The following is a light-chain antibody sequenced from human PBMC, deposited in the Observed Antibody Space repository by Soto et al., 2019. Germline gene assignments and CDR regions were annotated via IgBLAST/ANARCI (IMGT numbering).Light chain of an antibody. J-gene: IGLJ1*01. CDR2: EGS. CDR3: CSYAGSIPYV. CDR1: SSDVGSYNL. Sequence: QCALTQPASVSGSPGQSITISCTGTSSDVGSYNLVSWYQQHPGKAPKLMIYEGSKRPSGVSNRFSGSKSGNTASLTISGLQAEDEADYYCCSYAGSIPYVFGTGTKLTVL. V-gene: IGLV2-23*01.